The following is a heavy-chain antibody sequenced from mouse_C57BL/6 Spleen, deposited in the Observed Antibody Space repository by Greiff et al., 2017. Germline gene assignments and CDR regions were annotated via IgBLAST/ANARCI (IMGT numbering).Heavy chain of an antibody. J-gene: IGHJ1*03. CDR3: ARDHGYYLHWYFDV. CDR1: GFTFSSYA. Sequence: EVQRVESGGGLVKPGGSLKLSCAASGFTFSSYAMSWVRQTPEKRLEWVATISDGGSYTYYPDNVKGRFTISRDNAKNNLYLQMSHLKSEDTAMYYGARDHGYYLHWYFDVWGTGTTVTVSA. D-gene: IGHD2-3*01. V-gene: IGHV5-4*01. CDR2: ISDGGSYT.